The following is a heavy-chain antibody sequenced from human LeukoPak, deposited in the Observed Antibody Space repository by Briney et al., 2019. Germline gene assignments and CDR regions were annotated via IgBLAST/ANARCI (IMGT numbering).Heavy chain of an antibody. J-gene: IGHJ4*02. Sequence: GGSLRLSCSASGFTFSSYAMRWVRQAPGKGLEYVSAISSNGGSTYYADSVKGRFTISRDNSKNTLYLQMSSLRAEDTAVYYCVKGQERYYYDSSGYYPLPDFDYRGQGTLVTVSS. V-gene: IGHV3-64D*06. D-gene: IGHD3-22*01. CDR1: GFTFSSYA. CDR3: VKGQERYYYDSSGYYPLPDFDY. CDR2: ISSNGGST.